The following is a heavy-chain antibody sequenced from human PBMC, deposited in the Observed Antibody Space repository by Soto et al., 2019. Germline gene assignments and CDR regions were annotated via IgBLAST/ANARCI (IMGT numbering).Heavy chain of an antibody. CDR2: ITWNSGKV. CDR1: GFAFDDYA. D-gene: IGHD2-15*01. J-gene: IGHJ4*01. CDR3: VKDSYADFHRVLSTAEYFFDY. Sequence: GGSLRLSCTASGFAFDDYAMHWVRQGPGRGLEWVSGITWNSGKVAYADSVKGRFTIARDDDNNSLYLQMNSLRPEDTALYYCVKDSYADFHRVLSTAEYFFDYWGHGTLVTVSS. V-gene: IGHV3-9*01.